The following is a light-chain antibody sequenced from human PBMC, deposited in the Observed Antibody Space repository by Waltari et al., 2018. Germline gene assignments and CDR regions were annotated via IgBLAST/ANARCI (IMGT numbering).Light chain of an antibody. CDR2: DVT. CDR1: INDFGFYNF. J-gene: IGLJ2*01. V-gene: IGLV2-14*03. CDR3: ASYTNTNTII. Sequence: QSALTQPASVSGSPGQSITLACTGTINDFGFYNFVSWYQQHPGKAPRLIIFDVTRWPSGVSHRFSGSKSGSAASLTISGLQAEDEADYYCASYTNTNTIIFGEGTKVAVL.